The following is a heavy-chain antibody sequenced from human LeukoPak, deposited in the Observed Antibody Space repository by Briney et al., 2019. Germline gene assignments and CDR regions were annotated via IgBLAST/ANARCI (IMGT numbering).Heavy chain of an antibody. V-gene: IGHV1-2*02. J-gene: IGHJ6*02. CDR3: AAVDTAMATRSLYYYYYYGMDV. CDR1: GYTFTGYY. D-gene: IGHD5-18*01. CDR2: INPNSGGT. Sequence: ASVKVSCKASGYTFTGYYMHWVRQAPGQGLEWMGWINPNSGGTNYAQKFQGRVTMTRDTSISTAYMELSRLRSDDTAVYYCAAVDTAMATRSLYYYYYYGMDVWGQGTTVTVSS.